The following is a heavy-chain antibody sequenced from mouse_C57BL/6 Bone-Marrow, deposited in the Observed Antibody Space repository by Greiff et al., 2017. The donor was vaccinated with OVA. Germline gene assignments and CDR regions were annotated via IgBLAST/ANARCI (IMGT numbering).Heavy chain of an antibody. CDR3: ANGGGNY. Sequence: VQLKESGPVLVKPGASVKMSCKASGYTFTDYYMNWVKQSHGKSLEWIGVINPYNGGTSYNQKFKGKATLTVDKSSSTAYMELNSLTSEDSAVYYCANGGGNYWGQGTTLTVSS. CDR2: INPYNGGT. V-gene: IGHV1-19*01. CDR1: GYTFTDYY. J-gene: IGHJ2*01.